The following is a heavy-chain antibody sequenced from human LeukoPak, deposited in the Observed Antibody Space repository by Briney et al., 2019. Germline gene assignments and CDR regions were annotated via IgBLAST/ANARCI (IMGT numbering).Heavy chain of an antibody. D-gene: IGHD3-3*01. CDR2: IIPIFGTA. CDR1: GGTFSSYA. J-gene: IGHJ4*02. CDR3: AREPLEWLFVPDY. Sequence: GASVKVSCKASGGTFSSYAISWVRQAPGQGLEWMGGIIPIFGTANYAQKFQGRVTITADESTSTAYMELRSLRSDDTAVYYCAREPLEWLFVPDYWGQGTLVIVSS. V-gene: IGHV1-69*13.